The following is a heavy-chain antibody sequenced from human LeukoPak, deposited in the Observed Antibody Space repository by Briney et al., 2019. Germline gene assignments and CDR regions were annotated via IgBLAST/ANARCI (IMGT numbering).Heavy chain of an antibody. CDR3: ARDGYYDSSGKGSDC. V-gene: IGHV4-31*03. CDR1: GGSISSGGYY. CDR2: IYYSGST. Sequence: SETLSLTCTVSGGSISSGGYYWSWIRQHPGKGLEWIGYIYYSGSTYYNPSLKSRVTISVDTSKNQFSLKLSSVTAADTAVYYCARDGYYDSSGKGSDCWRQGTLVTVSS. J-gene: IGHJ4*02. D-gene: IGHD3-22*01.